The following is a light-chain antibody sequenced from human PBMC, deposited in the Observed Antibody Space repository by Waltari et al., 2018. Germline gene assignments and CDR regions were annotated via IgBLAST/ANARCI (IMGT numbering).Light chain of an antibody. CDR3: QQTYITPIT. J-gene: IGKJ5*01. V-gene: IGKV1-39*01. Sequence: DVPMTQSHSNLSTSIGDRVTITCRAGQTIANDVNWYQQKPGKAPKLLIYSASKLQSGVPSRFSGSGSGTDFTLTISSLHPDDFATYYCQQTYITPITFGQGTRLEI. CDR1: QTIAND. CDR2: SAS.